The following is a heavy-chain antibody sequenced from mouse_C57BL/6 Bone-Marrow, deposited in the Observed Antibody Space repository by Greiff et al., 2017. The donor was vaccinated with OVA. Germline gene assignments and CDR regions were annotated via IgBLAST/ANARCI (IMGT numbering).Heavy chain of an antibody. J-gene: IGHJ4*01. CDR3: ARCIDYAMDY. CDR2: IDPSDSYT. Sequence: QVQLQQPGAELVMPGASVKLSCKASGYTFTSYWMHWVKQRPGQGLEWIGEIDPSDSYTNYNQQFKGKSTLTVDKSSSTAYMQLSSLTSEDSAVYYCARCIDYAMDYWGQGTSVTVAS. CDR1: GYTFTSYW. V-gene: IGHV1-69*01.